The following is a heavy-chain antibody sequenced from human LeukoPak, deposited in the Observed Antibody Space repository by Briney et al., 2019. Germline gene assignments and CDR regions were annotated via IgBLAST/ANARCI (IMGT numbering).Heavy chain of an antibody. Sequence: PGGSLRLSCTASGFSFSTYSMNWVRQAPGKGLEWVSYIVGSSSNIYYADSVKGRFTISRDNAKNPLYLQMDSLRAEDTAVNYCATDSPETAAFDYWGQGTLVTVSS. CDR2: IVGSSSNI. CDR3: ATDSPETAAFDY. CDR1: GFSFSTYS. V-gene: IGHV3-48*04. D-gene: IGHD1-1*01. J-gene: IGHJ4*02.